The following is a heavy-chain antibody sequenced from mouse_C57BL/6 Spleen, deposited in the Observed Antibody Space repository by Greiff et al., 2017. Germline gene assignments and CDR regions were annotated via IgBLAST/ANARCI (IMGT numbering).Heavy chain of an antibody. CDR3: AREDYSNYAAFGY. CDR2: IYPRDGST. V-gene: IGHV1-78*01. CDR1: GYTFTDPT. J-gene: IGHJ2*01. Sequence: QVQLQQSDAELVKPGASVKISCKVSGYTFTDPTIHWMKQRPEQGLEWIGYIYPRDGSTKYNEKFKGKATLTADKSSSTAYMQLNSLTSEDSAVYSCAREDYSNYAAFGYWGQGTTLTVSS. D-gene: IGHD2-5*01.